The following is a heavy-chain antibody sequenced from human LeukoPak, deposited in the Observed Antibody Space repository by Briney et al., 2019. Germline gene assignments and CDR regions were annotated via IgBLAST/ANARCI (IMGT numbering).Heavy chain of an antibody. CDR3: ATLYGRDY. Sequence: PGGSLRLSCAASGLTFSSYEMNWVRRAAGKGLEWVSYIGPSGVNIYYADSVRGRFTISRDNAKSSVYLQMNSLTAEDTAIYYCATLYGRDYWGQGTPVTVSS. V-gene: IGHV3-48*03. J-gene: IGHJ4*02. CDR2: IGPSGVNI. CDR1: GLTFSSYE. D-gene: IGHD4-17*01.